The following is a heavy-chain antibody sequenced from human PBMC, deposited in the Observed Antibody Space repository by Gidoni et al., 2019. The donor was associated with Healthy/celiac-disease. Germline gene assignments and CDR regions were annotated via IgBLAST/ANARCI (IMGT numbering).Heavy chain of an antibody. D-gene: IGHD6-13*01. CDR2: NYHSGST. CDR3: ATIAAADFDY. J-gene: IGHJ4*02. Sequence: QVQLQASGPGLVKPSGTLSLTCPVSGGSISSSNWWSWVRRPPGKGLEWIGKNYHSGSTNYNPFRKSRVTIPVDKAKNQFALKLGAVTAADTAVYDCATIAAADFDYWGQGTLDTVSS. V-gene: IGHV4-4*02. CDR1: GGSISSSNW.